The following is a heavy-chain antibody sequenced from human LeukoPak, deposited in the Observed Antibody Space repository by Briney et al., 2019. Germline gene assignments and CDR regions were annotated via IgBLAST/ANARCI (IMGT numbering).Heavy chain of an antibody. CDR2: IYYSGST. CDR1: GGSISCYY. V-gene: IGHV4-59*01. CDR3: ARGSNWNYQWDPFDP. D-gene: IGHD1-7*01. Sequence: PSETLSLTCTVSGGSISCYYWSWIRQPPGKGLEWIGYIYYSGSTNYNPSLKSRVTISVDTSKNQFSLKLSSVTAADTAVYYCARGSNWNYQWDPFDPWGQGTLVTVSS. J-gene: IGHJ5*02.